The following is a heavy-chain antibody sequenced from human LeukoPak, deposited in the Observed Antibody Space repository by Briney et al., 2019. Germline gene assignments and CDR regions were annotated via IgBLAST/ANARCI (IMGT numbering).Heavy chain of an antibody. J-gene: IGHJ3*02. CDR2: ISWDRGRL. Sequence: PGGSLRLSCAASGFTFDDYAMHWVRDAPGKGLERVSGISWDRGRLGYAVSVKGRFTISRDNAKNSLYMQMNSLRAEDTALYHCAKGEDYYDSSGYQTAFDIWGQGTRVTVSS. V-gene: IGHV3-9*01. D-gene: IGHD3-22*01. CDR1: GFTFDDYA. CDR3: AKGEDYYDSSGYQTAFDI.